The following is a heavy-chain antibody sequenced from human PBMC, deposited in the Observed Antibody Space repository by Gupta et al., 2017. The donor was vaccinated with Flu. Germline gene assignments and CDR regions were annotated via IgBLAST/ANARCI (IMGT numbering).Heavy chain of an antibody. Sequence: EVQLLESGGGLVQPGGSLRLSCAASGFTFSSYAMSWVRPAPGKVVEWVSAINGSGGSTYYAESVKGRFTISRDNSKNTLYLQMNSLRAEDTAVYYCAKQNDLEGMEPDTIQLGQRYYGMDVWGQGTTVAVSS. V-gene: IGHV3-23*01. J-gene: IGHJ6*02. CDR2: INGSGGST. CDR3: AKQNDLEGMEPDTIQLGQRYYGMDV. CDR1: GFTFSSYA. D-gene: IGHD5-18*01.